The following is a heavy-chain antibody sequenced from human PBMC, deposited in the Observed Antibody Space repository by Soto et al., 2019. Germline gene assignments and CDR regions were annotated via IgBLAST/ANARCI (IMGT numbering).Heavy chain of an antibody. CDR3: ARGYSSGPDY. CDR1: GGSISSSSYY. V-gene: IGHV4-39*01. Sequence: PSETLSLTCTVSGGSISSSSYYWGWIRQPPGKGLEWIGSIYYSGSTYYNPSLKSRVTISVDTSKNQFSLQMDSLRAGDTALYYCARGYSSGPDYWGQGTLVTVSS. D-gene: IGHD6-19*01. J-gene: IGHJ4*02. CDR2: IYYSGST.